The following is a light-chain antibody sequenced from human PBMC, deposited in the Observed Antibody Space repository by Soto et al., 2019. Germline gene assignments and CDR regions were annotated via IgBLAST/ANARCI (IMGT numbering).Light chain of an antibody. V-gene: IGKV4-1*01. CDR1: QSVLYSSNNKNY. Sequence: DIVMTQSPDSLAVSLGERATINCKSSQSVLYSSNNKNYLAWYQQKPGQPPKLLIYWASTRESGVPDRFSGSGSGTDFTPPISSLQAEDVAVYYCQQYYSTPPLFGQGTKLEIK. CDR3: QQYYSTPPL. J-gene: IGKJ2*01. CDR2: WAS.